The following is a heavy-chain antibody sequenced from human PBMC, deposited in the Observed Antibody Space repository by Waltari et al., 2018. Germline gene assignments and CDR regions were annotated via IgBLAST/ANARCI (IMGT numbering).Heavy chain of an antibody. CDR3: ARVLGGYCSSTSCSGFDP. V-gene: IGHV3-21*01. Sequence: EVQLVGSGGGMVKPGGSLRLSCAATGLPFSSHSMNRHRQAPGKGLEWVSSICSSSTYIYYADSVKGRFTISRDNAKNSLYLQMNSLRAEDTAVYYCARVLGGYCSSTSCSGFDPWGQGTLVTVSS. CDR2: ICSSSTYI. D-gene: IGHD2-2*01. J-gene: IGHJ5*02. CDR1: GLPFSSHS.